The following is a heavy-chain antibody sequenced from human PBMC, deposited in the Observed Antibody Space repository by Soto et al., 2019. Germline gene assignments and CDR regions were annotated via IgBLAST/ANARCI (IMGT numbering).Heavy chain of an antibody. Sequence: QLQLQESGPGLVKPSETLSLTCTVSGGSISSSSYYWGWIRQPPGKGLEWIGSIYYSGSTYYNPSLKSRVTISVDTSKNQFSLKLSSVTAADTAVYYCARCLYDYGDPSARPTGAFDIWGQGTMVTVSS. CDR1: GGSISSSSYY. V-gene: IGHV4-39*01. D-gene: IGHD4-17*01. CDR3: ARCLYDYGDPSARPTGAFDI. CDR2: IYYSGST. J-gene: IGHJ3*02.